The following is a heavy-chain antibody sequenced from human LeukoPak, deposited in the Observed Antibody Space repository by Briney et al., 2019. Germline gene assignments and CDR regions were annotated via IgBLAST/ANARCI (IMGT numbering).Heavy chain of an antibody. CDR2: ISGSGGST. V-gene: IGHV3-23*01. Sequence: GGSLRLSCAASGFTFSSYAMSWVRQAPGKGLEWVSAISGSGGSTFYADSVKGRFTISRDNSKNTLYLQVNSLRAEDTAVYYCAKGRHIVVMTVDYWGQGTLVTVSS. CDR1: GFTFSSYA. D-gene: IGHD2-21*02. J-gene: IGHJ4*02. CDR3: AKGRHIVVMTVDY.